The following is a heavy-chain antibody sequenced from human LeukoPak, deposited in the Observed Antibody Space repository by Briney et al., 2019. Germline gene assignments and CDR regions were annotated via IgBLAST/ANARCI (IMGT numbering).Heavy chain of an antibody. J-gene: IGHJ4*02. CDR2: FDPEDGET. Sequence: ASVKVSCKVSGYTLTELSMHWVRQAPGKGLEWMGGFDPEDGETIYAQKFQGRVTMTRDTSTSTVYMELSSLRSEDTAVYYCARASYYYDSSGQVYWGQGTLVTVSS. D-gene: IGHD3-22*01. CDR3: ARASYYYDSSGQVY. CDR1: GYTLTELS. V-gene: IGHV1-24*01.